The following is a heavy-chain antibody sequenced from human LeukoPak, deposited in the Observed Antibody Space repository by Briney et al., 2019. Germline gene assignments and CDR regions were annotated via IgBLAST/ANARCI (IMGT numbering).Heavy chain of an antibody. V-gene: IGHV1-69*06. Sequence: SVKVSCKASGGTFSSYAISWVRQAPGQGLEWMGGIIPIFGTANYAQKFQGRVAITADKSTSTAYMELSSLRSEDTAVYYCASTMVRGFDPWGQGTLVTVSS. D-gene: IGHD3-10*01. CDR1: GGTFSSYA. CDR2: IIPIFGTA. J-gene: IGHJ5*02. CDR3: ASTMVRGFDP.